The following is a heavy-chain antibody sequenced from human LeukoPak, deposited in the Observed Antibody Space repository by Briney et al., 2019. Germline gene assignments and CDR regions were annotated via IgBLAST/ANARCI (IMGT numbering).Heavy chain of an antibody. V-gene: IGHV3-23*01. CDR1: GFSFANSV. D-gene: IGHD6-13*01. Sequence: GGSLRLSCAASGFSFANSVISWIRQAPGKGPEWVSPISGSGDRTDYADSVRGRFTISRDNSKSTLYLQMNSLRVEDTAIYYCAIREPIGYWGQGSLVTVSP. CDR2: ISGSGDRT. J-gene: IGHJ4*02. CDR3: AIREPIGY.